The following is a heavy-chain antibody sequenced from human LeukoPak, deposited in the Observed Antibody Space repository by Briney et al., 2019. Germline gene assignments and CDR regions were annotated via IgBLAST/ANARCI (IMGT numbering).Heavy chain of an antibody. CDR2: IKTDGSST. CDR1: GFTFSTYW. CDR3: ARDRGYTQDY. D-gene: IGHD5-12*01. J-gene: IGHJ4*02. Sequence: GGSLRLSCAASGFTFSTYWMHWVRQAPGKGLVWVSHIKTDGSSTTYADSVKGRFTISRDNAKNTLYLQMNSLRAEDTAVYYCARDRGYTQDYWGQGTLATVSS. V-gene: IGHV3-74*01.